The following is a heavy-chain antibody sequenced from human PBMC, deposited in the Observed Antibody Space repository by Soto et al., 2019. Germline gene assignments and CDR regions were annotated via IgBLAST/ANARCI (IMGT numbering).Heavy chain of an antibody. CDR2: ISGSGGTT. V-gene: IGHV3-23*01. CDR1: GFTFSSYA. J-gene: IGHJ1*01. D-gene: IGHD2-15*01. CDR3: AKSAVVAATRFPPGYFQH. Sequence: EVQLLESGGGLVQPGGSLRLACAASGFTFSSYAMSWVRQAPGKGLEWVSAISGSGGTTYYADSVEGRFTISRDNSKNTLYLQMNGLRAEDTAVYSCAKSAVVAATRFPPGYFQHWGRGTLVTVSS.